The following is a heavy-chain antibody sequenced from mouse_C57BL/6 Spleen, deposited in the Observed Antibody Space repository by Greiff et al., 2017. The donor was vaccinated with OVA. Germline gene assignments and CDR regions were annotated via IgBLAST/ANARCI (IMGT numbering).Heavy chain of an antibody. V-gene: IGHV1-74*01. J-gene: IGHJ4*01. Sequence: QVQLQQPGAELVKPGASVKVSCKASGYTFTSYWMHWVKQRPGQGLEWIGRIHPSDSDTNYNQKFKGKATLTVDKSSSTAYMQLSSLTSEDSAVYYCAIGEVITTVVATGNYAMDYWGQGTSVTVSS. CDR3: AIGEVITTVVATGNYAMDY. D-gene: IGHD1-1*01. CDR2: IHPSDSDT. CDR1: GYTFTSYW.